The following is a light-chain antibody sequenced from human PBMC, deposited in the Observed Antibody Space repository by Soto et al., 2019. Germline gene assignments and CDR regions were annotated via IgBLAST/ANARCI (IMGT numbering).Light chain of an antibody. V-gene: IGKV2-30*01. CDR2: KVS. CDR3: MQGTHWHPSWT. J-gene: IGKJ1*01. Sequence: DVVMTQSPLSLPVTLGQPASISCRSSQSLVYSDGNTYLNWFQQRPGQSPRRLIYKVSNRDSGVPDRFSGSGSGTDFTLKISRVEAEDVGVYYCMQGTHWHPSWTLGQGTKVDIK. CDR1: QSLVYSDGNTY.